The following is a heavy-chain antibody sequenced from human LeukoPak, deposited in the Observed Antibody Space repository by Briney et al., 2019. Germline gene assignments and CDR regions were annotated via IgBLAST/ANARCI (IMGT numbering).Heavy chain of an antibody. CDR3: VIDRGAR. J-gene: IGHJ4*02. Sequence: GGSLRLSCAASASTFSRSYMGWVRQAPGKGLEWVALMRLAGSVTYYVESVKGRFPISRDNTKNLLYLHMNNLRAEDTAVYYCVIDRGARWGQGTLVTVSS. CDR1: ASTFSRSY. V-gene: IGHV3-7*01. CDR2: MRLAGSVT.